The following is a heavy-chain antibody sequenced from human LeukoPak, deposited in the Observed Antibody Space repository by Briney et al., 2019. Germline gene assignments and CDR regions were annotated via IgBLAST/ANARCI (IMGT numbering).Heavy chain of an antibody. Sequence: ASVKVSCKASGGTFSSYAISWVRQAPGQGLEWMGRIIPILGIANYAQKFQGRVTITADKSTSTAYMELSSLRSEDTAVYYCVRGVGEYFQHWGQGTLVTVSS. CDR3: VRGVGEYFQH. V-gene: IGHV1-69*04. CDR2: IIPILGIA. D-gene: IGHD1-26*01. J-gene: IGHJ1*01. CDR1: GGTFSSYA.